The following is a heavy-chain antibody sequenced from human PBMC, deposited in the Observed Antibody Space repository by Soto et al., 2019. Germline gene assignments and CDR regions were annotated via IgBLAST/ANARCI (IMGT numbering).Heavy chain of an antibody. CDR1: GFSISTDSAA. CDR3: ARAYSSGWFSYCDF. J-gene: IGHJ4*02. CDR2: TYYRSGWSR. Sequence: SQTLSLTCDISGFSISTDSAAWNWIRQSPSRGLEWLGRTYYRSGWSREYAVSVRGRITINPDTSKNQFSLQLNSVTPEDTAVYYCARAYSSGWFSYCDFWGQGTLVTVSS. V-gene: IGHV6-1*01. D-gene: IGHD6-19*01.